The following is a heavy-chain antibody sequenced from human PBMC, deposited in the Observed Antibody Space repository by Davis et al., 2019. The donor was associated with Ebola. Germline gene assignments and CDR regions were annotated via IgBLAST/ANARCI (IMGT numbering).Heavy chain of an antibody. J-gene: IGHJ4*02. CDR3: ARWVYWTPDF. CDR2: ISWNSVIV. V-gene: IGHV3-9*01. D-gene: IGHD3/OR15-3a*01. Sequence: PGGSLRLSCAAAGFTFDESAMHWVRQAPGKGLEWVSYISWNSVIVAYADSVKGRFAISRDNAKNSLYLQINSLRVEDTAIYYCARWVYWTPDFWGRGTLVTVSS. CDR1: GFTFDESA.